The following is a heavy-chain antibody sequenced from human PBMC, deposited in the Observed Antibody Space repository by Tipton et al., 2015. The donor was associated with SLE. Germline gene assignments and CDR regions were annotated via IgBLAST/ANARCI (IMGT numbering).Heavy chain of an antibody. CDR1: GGSISSYY. D-gene: IGHD6-19*01. Sequence: TLSLTCTVSGGSISSYYWSWIRQPPGKGLEWIGYIYYSGSTNYNPSLKSRVTISVDTSKNQFPLKLSSVTAADTAVYYCARGGIAVAERTAFDPWGQGTLVTVSS. CDR3: ARGGIAVAERTAFDP. J-gene: IGHJ5*02. V-gene: IGHV4-59*01. CDR2: IYYSGST.